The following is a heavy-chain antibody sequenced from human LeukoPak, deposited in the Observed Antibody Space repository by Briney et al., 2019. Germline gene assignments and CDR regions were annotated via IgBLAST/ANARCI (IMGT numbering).Heavy chain of an antibody. CDR2: IYYSGST. CDR1: GGSISSGGYY. D-gene: IGHD2-15*01. V-gene: IGHV4-39*07. CDR3: ARGYCSGGSCYRGWFDP. J-gene: IGHJ5*02. Sequence: ASQTLSLTCTVSGGSISSGGYYWSWIRQPPGKGLEWIGSIYYSGSTYYNPSLKSRVTISVDTSKNQFSLKLSSVTAADTAVYYCARGYCSGGSCYRGWFDPWGQGTLVTVSS.